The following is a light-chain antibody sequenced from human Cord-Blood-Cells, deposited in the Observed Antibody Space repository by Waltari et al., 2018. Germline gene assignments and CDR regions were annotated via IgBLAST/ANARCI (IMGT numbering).Light chain of an antibody. CDR2: DVS. CDR3: SSYTSSSTVV. J-gene: IGLJ2*01. Sequence: QSALTQPASVSGSPGQSLTISCTGTSSDVGGYNYFSWYQKHPGKAPKLIIYDVSKRPSGVSNRFSGSKSGNTASLTISGLQAEDEADYYCSSYTSSSTVVFGGGTKLTVL. V-gene: IGLV2-14*01. CDR1: SSDVGGYNY.